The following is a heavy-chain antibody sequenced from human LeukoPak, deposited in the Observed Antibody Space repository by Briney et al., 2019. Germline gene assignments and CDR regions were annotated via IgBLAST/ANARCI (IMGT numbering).Heavy chain of an antibody. V-gene: IGHV4-39*07. CDR2: IYYSGST. D-gene: IGHD1-26*01. Sequence: SETLSLTCTVSSGSITSSTYYWGWIRQPPGKGLEWIGSIYYSGSTYYTPSLKSRVTISVDTSKNQFSLKLSSVTAADTAVYYCARDALVGVYYFDLWGQGTLVTVSS. CDR3: ARDALVGVYYFDL. CDR1: SGSITSSTYY. J-gene: IGHJ4*02.